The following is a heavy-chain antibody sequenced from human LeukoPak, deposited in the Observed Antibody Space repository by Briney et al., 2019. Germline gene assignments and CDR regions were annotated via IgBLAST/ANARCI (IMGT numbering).Heavy chain of an antibody. Sequence: ASVKVSCKASGGTCSSYAINWVRQAPGQGLECMGRIMPLVDVANYAEKFQGRVTMTADKSTSTAYMELSSLRSEDTAVYYCARVNGDYSSSSTGFDYWGQGTLVTVSS. V-gene: IGHV1-69*04. CDR3: ARVNGDYSSSSTGFDY. D-gene: IGHD6-6*01. CDR2: IMPLVDVA. J-gene: IGHJ4*02. CDR1: GGTCSSYA.